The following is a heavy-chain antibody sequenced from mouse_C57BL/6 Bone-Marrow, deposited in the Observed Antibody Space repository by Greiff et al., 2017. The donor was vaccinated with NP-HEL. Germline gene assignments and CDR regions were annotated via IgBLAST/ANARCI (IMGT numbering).Heavy chain of an antibody. CDR2: IWSGGST. CDR1: GFSLTSYG. J-gene: IGHJ3*01. D-gene: IGHD1-1*01. Sequence: QVQLQQSGPGLVQPSQSLSITCTVSGFSLTSYGVHWVRQSPGKGLEWLGVIWSGGSTDYNAAFISRLSISKDNSKSQVFFKMNSLQADDTAIYYCARNPLFYGSSAWFAYWGQGTLVTVSA. V-gene: IGHV2-2*01. CDR3: ARNPLFYGSSAWFAY.